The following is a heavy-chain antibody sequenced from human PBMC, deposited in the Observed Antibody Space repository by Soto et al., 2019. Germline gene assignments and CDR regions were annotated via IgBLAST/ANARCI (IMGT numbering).Heavy chain of an antibody. V-gene: IGHV4-4*02. CDR2: IFHSGNT. CDR1: SGSIDTTNW. CDR3: ARRTWGMDV. D-gene: IGHD2-8*01. J-gene: IGHJ6*02. Sequence: QVQLQESGPGLVKPSGTLSLTCAVSSGSIDTTNWWSWVRQPPGKGLEWIGEIFHSGNTYYNPSLASRVTISVDTSKNQFSPILRSVTAAGTAVYSCARRTWGMDVWGQGTTVTVSS.